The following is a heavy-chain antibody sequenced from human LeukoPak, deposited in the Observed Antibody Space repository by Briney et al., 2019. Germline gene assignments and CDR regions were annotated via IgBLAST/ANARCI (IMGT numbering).Heavy chain of an antibody. CDR3: AKDRTSGYISGWYPRFDP. Sequence: QTGGSLRLSCAASGFTFGSYAMTWVRQAPGKGLEWVSAISGSGSATYYADSVKGRFTISRDNSKNTLFLQMNSLRAEDTAVYYCAKDRTSGYISGWYPRFDPWGQGTLVTVSS. CDR2: ISGSGSAT. J-gene: IGHJ5*02. V-gene: IGHV3-23*01. CDR1: GFTFGSYA. D-gene: IGHD6-13*01.